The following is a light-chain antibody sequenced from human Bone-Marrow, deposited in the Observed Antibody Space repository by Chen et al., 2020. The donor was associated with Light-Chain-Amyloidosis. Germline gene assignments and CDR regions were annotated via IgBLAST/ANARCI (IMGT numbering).Light chain of an antibody. CDR1: DLPTQY. V-gene: IGLV3-25*03. CDR2: SDT. J-gene: IGLJ2*01. Sequence: SYDLTQPPSVSVSPGQPARMTCSGDDLPTQYAYWYQQKPGQAPVLVIHSDTERPSGISERFSGSSSGTTATLTISGVQAEDEADYHCQSADSSGTYEVIFGGGTKLTVL. CDR3: QSADSSGTYEVI.